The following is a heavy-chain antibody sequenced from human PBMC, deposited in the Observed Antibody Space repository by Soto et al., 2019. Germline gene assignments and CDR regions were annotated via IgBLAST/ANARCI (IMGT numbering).Heavy chain of an antibody. Sequence: PGVPLRLSWAASGCTFSNYGMRWVRQAPGKGLEWVAVIWYDGSNKYYADSVKGRFTISRDNSKNTLYLQMNSLRAEDTAVYYCARKAYGMDVWGQGTTVTVSS. V-gene: IGHV3-33*01. J-gene: IGHJ6*02. CDR3: ARKAYGMDV. CDR2: IWYDGSNK. CDR1: GCTFSNYG.